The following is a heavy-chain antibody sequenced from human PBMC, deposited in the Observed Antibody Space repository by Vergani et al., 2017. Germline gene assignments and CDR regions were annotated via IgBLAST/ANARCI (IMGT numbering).Heavy chain of an antibody. CDR2: IYYSGST. D-gene: IGHD2-2*01. J-gene: IGHJ4*02. CDR3: ARSGDIVVVPAAFYFDY. V-gene: IGHV4-59*08. Sequence: QLQLQESGPGLVQPSETLSLTCTVSGGSISSYYWSWIRQPPGKGLEWIGYIYYSGSTYYNPSLKSRVTISVDTSKNQFSLKLSSVTAADTAVYYCARSGDIVVVPAAFYFDYWGQGTLVTVSS. CDR1: GGSISSYY.